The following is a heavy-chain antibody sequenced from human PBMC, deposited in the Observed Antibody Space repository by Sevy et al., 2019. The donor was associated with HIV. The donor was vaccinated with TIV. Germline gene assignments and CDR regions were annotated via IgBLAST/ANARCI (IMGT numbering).Heavy chain of an antibody. Sequence: GRSLRLSCAASGFAFSSYGMHWVRQAPGKGVEGVAVISYDGSNKYYADSVKGRFTISRDNSQNTLNLQMNSMGAEDTAVYYCKKGVTFGGVIEEYWGQGTLVTVSS. J-gene: IGHJ4*02. D-gene: IGHD3-16*02. CDR2: ISYDGSNK. CDR1: GFAFSSYG. CDR3: KKGVTFGGVIEEY. V-gene: IGHV3-30*18.